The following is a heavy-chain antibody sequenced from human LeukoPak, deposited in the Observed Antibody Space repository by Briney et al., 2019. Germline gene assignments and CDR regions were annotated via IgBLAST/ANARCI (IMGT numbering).Heavy chain of an antibody. V-gene: IGHV1-3*01. CDR1: GYTFTSYA. Sequence: ASVKVSCKASGYTFTSYAMHWVRQAPGQRLEWMGWINAGNGNTKYSQKLQGRVTITRDTSASTAYMELSSLGSEGTAVYYCARDRSYYDILTGDKHFDYWGQGTLVTVSS. CDR2: INAGNGNT. D-gene: IGHD3-9*01. CDR3: ARDRSYYDILTGDKHFDY. J-gene: IGHJ4*02.